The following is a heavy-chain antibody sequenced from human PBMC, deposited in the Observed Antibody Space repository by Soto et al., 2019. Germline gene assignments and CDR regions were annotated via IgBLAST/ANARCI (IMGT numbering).Heavy chain of an antibody. V-gene: IGHV4-59*01. CDR1: GCSISSYY. Sequence: SETLSLTCTVSGCSISSYYWSWIRQPPGKGLEWIGYIYYSGSTNYNPSLKSRVTISVDTSKNQFSLKLSSVTAADTAVYYCARVGIFGVVITRLGAFDIWGQGTMVTVSS. CDR2: IYYSGST. D-gene: IGHD3-3*01. J-gene: IGHJ3*02. CDR3: ARVGIFGVVITRLGAFDI.